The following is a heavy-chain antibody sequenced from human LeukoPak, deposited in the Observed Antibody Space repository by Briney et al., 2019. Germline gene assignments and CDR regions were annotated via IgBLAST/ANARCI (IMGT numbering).Heavy chain of an antibody. CDR1: GGSFSGYY. V-gene: IGHV4-34*01. J-gene: IGHJ4*02. CDR3: AHTAAGSLFDY. D-gene: IGHD6-13*01. Sequence: SETLSLTCAVYGGSFSGYYWSWIRQPPGKGLEWIGEINHSGSTNYNPSLKSRVTISVDTSKNQFSLKLSSVTAADTAVYYCAHTAAGSLFDYWGQGTLVTVSS. CDR2: INHSGST.